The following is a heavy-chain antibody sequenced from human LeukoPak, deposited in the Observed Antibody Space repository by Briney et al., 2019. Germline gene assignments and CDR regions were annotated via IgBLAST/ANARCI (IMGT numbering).Heavy chain of an antibody. CDR3: ARDVKQEAFYSYGPFDY. J-gene: IGHJ4*02. CDR1: GFTFSSYA. V-gene: IGHV3-30*04. Sequence: GRSLRLSCAASGFTFSSYAMHWVRQAPGKGLEWVAVISYDGSNKYYADSVKGRFTISRDNSKNTLYLQMNSLRAEDTAVYYCARDVKQEAFYSYGPFDYWGQGTLVTVSS. CDR2: ISYDGSNK. D-gene: IGHD5-18*01.